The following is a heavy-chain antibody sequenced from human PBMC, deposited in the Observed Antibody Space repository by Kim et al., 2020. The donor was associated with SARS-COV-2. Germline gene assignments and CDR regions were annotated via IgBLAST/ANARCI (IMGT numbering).Heavy chain of an antibody. V-gene: IGHV4-30-2*01. CDR3: ARDGCSGGSCYSSWFDP. D-gene: IGHD2-15*01. Sequence: LKSRVTISVDRSKNQCSLKLSSVTAADTAVYYCARDGCSGGSCYSSWFDPWGQGTLVTVSS. J-gene: IGHJ5*02.